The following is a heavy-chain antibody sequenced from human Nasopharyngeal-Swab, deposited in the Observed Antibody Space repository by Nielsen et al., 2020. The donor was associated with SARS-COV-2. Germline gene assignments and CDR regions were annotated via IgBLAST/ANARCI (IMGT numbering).Heavy chain of an antibody. J-gene: IGHJ5*02. V-gene: IGHV4-61*01. CDR3: ARRTYITMVRGVINWWFDP. CDR2: IYYSGST. Sequence: SETLSLTCTVSGGSVSSGSYYWSWIRQPPGKGLEWIGYIYYSGSTNYNPSLKSRVTISVDTSKNQFSLKLSSVTAADTAVYYCARRTYITMVRGVINWWFDPWGQGTPVTVSS. CDR1: GGSVSSGSYY. D-gene: IGHD3-10*01.